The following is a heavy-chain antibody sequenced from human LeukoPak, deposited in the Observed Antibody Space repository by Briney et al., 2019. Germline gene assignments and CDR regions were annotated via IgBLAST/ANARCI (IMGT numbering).Heavy chain of an antibody. Sequence: SETLSLTCTVSGYSISSTYYWGWIRQPPGKGLEWIGSIYYSGSTYYNPSLKSRVTISVDTSKNQFSLKLSSVTAADAAVYYCARYTYYDFWSGYYTAGEFDYWGQGTLVTVSS. J-gene: IGHJ4*02. CDR1: GYSISSTYY. CDR3: ARYTYYDFWSGYYTAGEFDY. CDR2: IYYSGST. D-gene: IGHD3-3*01. V-gene: IGHV4-38-2*02.